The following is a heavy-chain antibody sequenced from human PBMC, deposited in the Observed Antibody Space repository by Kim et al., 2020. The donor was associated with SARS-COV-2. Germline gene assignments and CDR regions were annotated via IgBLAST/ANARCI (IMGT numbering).Heavy chain of an antibody. J-gene: IGHJ4*02. CDR1: GFTFISYG. CDR2: ISYDGSNK. V-gene: IGHV3-30*18. CDR3: AKWRQHSYGPTPSGAFDY. D-gene: IGHD5-18*01. Sequence: GGSLRLSCAASGFTFISYGMHWVRQAPGKGLEWVAVISYDGSNKYYADSVKGRFTISRDNSKNTLYLQMNSLRAEDTAVYYCAKWRQHSYGPTPSGAFDYWGQGTLVTVSS.